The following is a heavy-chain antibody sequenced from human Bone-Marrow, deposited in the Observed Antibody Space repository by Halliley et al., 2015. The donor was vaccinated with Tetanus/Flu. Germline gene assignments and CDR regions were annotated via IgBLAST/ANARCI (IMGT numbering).Heavy chain of an antibody. CDR2: IIPMLAIT. D-gene: IGHD2-21*02. CDR3: AKYAVVTDFYYLDS. V-gene: IGHV1-69*02. J-gene: IGHJ4*02. Sequence: MGRIIPMLAITNYAEKFQGRVSMTADKLTTTAYMELNSLTYADTAIYYCAKYAVVTDFYYLDSWGQGTLVTVSS.